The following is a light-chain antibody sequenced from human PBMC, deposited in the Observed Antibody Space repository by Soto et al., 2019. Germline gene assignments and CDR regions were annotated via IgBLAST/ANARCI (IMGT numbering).Light chain of an antibody. CDR3: QQYGSPGT. V-gene: IGKV3-20*01. J-gene: IGKJ1*01. CDR1: QSVSNNY. CDR2: GAS. Sequence: EIVLTQSQGTLSLSPGERATLSCRASQSVSNNYLAWYQQTPCQAPKLLIYGASNRATGIPDSLSGSASGTDFPLTISRLAPEDSAVYYCQQYGSPGTFGHGTKVDIK.